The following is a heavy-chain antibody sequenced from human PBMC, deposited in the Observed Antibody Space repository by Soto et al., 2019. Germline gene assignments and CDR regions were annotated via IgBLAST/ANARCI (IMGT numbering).Heavy chain of an antibody. CDR1: GFPFSGYA. Sequence: EVQLLESGGGLVQPGGSLRFPCAAPGFPFSGYAMSWVRQLPGKGLEWVSGISGSGVSTYYADSVKGRFTISRDNSKSTLYLQMNSLRAEDTAVYYCAKDRERIATRSIDYWGQGTLVTVSS. CDR2: ISGSGVST. D-gene: IGHD6-6*01. V-gene: IGHV3-23*01. J-gene: IGHJ4*02. CDR3: AKDRERIATRSIDY.